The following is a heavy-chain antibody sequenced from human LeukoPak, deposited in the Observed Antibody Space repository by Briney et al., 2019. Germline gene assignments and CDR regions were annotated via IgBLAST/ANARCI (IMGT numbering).Heavy chain of an antibody. J-gene: IGHJ6*03. CDR3: ARLIGHCYYYMDV. CDR2: IYTSGST. Sequence: NPSQTLSLTCTVSGGSISSGSYYWSWIRQPAGKGLEWIGRIYTSGSTNYNPSLKGRVTISVDTSKNQFSLKLSSVTAADTAVYYCARLIGHCYYYMDVWGKGTTVTVSS. CDR1: GGSISSGSYY. V-gene: IGHV4-61*02. D-gene: IGHD3-22*01.